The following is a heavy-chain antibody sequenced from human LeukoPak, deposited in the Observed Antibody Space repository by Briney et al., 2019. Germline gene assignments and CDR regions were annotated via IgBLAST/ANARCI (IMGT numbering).Heavy chain of an antibody. V-gene: IGHV1-8*03. CDR3: ARLRYCSGGSCYLFDY. Sequence: GASVKVSCKASGYTFTSYDINWVRQATGQGLEWMGWMNPNSGNTGYAQRFQGRVTITRNTSISTAYMELSSLRSEDTAVYYCARLRYCSGGSCYLFDYWGQGTLVTVSS. D-gene: IGHD2-15*01. J-gene: IGHJ4*02. CDR2: MNPNSGNT. CDR1: GYTFTSYD.